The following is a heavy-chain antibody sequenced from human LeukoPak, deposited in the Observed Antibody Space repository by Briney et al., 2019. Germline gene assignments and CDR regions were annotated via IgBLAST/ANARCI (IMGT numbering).Heavy chain of an antibody. CDR3: TTELPMVPFDY. J-gene: IGHJ4*02. CDR1: GFTVSSTY. Sequence: GGSLRLSCAASGFTVSSTYMSWVRQAPGKGLEWVSVIYSGGNIYYIDSVKGRFTISRDTSKNTLYLQMNSLRAEDTAVYYCTTELPMVPFDYWGQGTLVTVSS. D-gene: IGHD4/OR15-4a*01. V-gene: IGHV3-53*01. CDR2: IYSGGNI.